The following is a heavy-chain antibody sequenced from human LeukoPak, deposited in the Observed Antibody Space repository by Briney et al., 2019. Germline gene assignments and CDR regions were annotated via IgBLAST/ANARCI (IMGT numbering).Heavy chain of an antibody. CDR3: ARARADYCSSTSCYGIYYYGMDV. J-gene: IGHJ6*02. CDR1: GGTFSSYA. V-gene: IGHV1-69*01. D-gene: IGHD2-2*01. CDR2: IIPIFGTA. Sequence: SVKVSCKASGGTFSSYAISWVRQAPGQGLEWMGGIIPIFGTANYAQEFQGRVTITADESTSTAYMELSSLRSEDTAVYYCARARADYCSSTSCYGIYYYGMDVRGQGTTVTVSS.